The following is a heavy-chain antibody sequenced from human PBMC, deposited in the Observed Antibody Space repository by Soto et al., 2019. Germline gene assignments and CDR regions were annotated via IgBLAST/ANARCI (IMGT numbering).Heavy chain of an antibody. CDR3: AVAAAGTPEGY. CDR1: GYTFTSYG. D-gene: IGHD6-13*01. J-gene: IGHJ4*02. V-gene: IGHV1-18*01. Sequence: VASVKVSCKASGYTFTSYGISWVRQAPGQGLEWMGWISAYNGNTNYAQKLQGRVTMTTDTSTSTAYMELRSLRSDDTAVYYCAVAAAGTPEGYWGQGTLVTVSS. CDR2: ISAYNGNT.